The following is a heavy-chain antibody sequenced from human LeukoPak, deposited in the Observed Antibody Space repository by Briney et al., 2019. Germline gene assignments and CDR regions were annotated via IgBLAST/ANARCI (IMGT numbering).Heavy chain of an antibody. CDR3: ARYPYGSGRPDFDY. Sequence: SVTVSCTASGGTFSSYAISWVRQAPGQGLEWMGGIIPIFGTANYAQKFQGRVTITADESTSTAYMELSSLRSEDTAVYYCARYPYGSGRPDFDYWGQGTLVTVSS. CDR1: GGTFSSYA. V-gene: IGHV1-69*13. CDR2: IIPIFGTA. J-gene: IGHJ4*02. D-gene: IGHD3-10*01.